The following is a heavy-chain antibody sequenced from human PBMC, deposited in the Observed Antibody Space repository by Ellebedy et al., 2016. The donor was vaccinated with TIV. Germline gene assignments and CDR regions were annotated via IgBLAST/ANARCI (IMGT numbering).Heavy chain of an antibody. J-gene: IGHJ4*02. CDR2: IMEDGSEK. CDR1: GFTFTSHW. CDR3: ARGELWEHFDY. D-gene: IGHD5-18*01. Sequence: GESLKISXAASGFTFTSHWMSWVRQAPGKGLEWVANIMEDGSEKYYVTSVRGRFTMSRDNAKNSLYLQMDSLRAEDTAVYYCARGELWEHFDYWGQGTLVTVSS. V-gene: IGHV3-7*01.